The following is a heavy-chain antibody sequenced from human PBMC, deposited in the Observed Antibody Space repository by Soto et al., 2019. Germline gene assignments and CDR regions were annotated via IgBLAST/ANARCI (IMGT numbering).Heavy chain of an antibody. CDR3: ARERYCSSTSCSHFDY. CDR2: IYTSGST. D-gene: IGHD2-2*01. CDR1: GGSISSYY. J-gene: IGHJ4*02. Sequence: QVQLQESGPGLVKPSETLSLTCTVSGGSISSYYWSWIRQPAGKGLECIGRIYTSGSTNYNPSLKSRVTMSVDTSKNQFSLKLSSVTAADTAVYYCARERYCSSTSCSHFDYWGQGTLVTVSS. V-gene: IGHV4-4*07.